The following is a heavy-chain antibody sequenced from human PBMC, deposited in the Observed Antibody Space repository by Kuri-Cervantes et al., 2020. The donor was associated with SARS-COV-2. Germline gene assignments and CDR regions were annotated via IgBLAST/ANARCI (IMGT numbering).Heavy chain of an antibody. V-gene: IGHV3-30*03. CDR3: ARDPALGYCSSTSCRTGDAFDI. CDR2: ISYDGSNK. D-gene: IGHD2-2*01. Sequence: GESLKISCAASGFTFSSYGMHWVRQAPGKGLEWVAVISYDGSNKYYADSVKGRFTISRDNSKNTLYLQMNSLRAEDTAVYYCARDPALGYCSSTSCRTGDAFDIWGQGTMVTVSS. CDR1: GFTFSSYG. J-gene: IGHJ3*02.